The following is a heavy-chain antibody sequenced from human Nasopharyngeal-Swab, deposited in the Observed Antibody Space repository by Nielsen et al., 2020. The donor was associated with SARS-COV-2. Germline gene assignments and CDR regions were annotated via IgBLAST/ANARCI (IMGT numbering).Heavy chain of an antibody. J-gene: IGHJ5*02. Sequence: TLSLTCAVYGGSFSGYSWIWVRQPPGKGLEWIGQIIHSGSTNYNPSLKSRVTISADTSKNQLSLKVNSVTAADTAVYYCARISGWYWWDPWGQGTLVTVSS. CDR3: ARISGWYWWDP. V-gene: IGHV4-34*12. CDR2: IIHSGST. CDR1: GGSFSGYS. D-gene: IGHD6-19*01.